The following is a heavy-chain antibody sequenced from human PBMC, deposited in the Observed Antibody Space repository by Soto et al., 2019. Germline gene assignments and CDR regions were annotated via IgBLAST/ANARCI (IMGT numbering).Heavy chain of an antibody. CDR3: ARHLMTAVRGVNRADY. CDR1: GGSISTSSYY. J-gene: IGHJ4*02. V-gene: IGHV4-39*01. Sequence: QLQLQESGPGLVKPSETLSLTCTVSGGSISTSSYYWGWVRQPPGKGLEWIGTIYYSGSTYYNPSLKSRVTISVDTSKNQFSLKLSSVTAADTAVYYCARHLMTAVRGVNRADYWGQGTLVTVSS. CDR2: IYYSGST. D-gene: IGHD3-10*01.